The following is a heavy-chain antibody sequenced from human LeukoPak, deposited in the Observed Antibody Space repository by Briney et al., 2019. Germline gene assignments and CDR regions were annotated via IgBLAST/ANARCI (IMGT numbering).Heavy chain of an antibody. Sequence: GASVKVSCKVSGYTLTELSMHWVRQAPGKGLELVGVFDPEDGETIYAQKFQGRVTMTEDTSTDTAYMELSSLRSEDTAVYYCATVIPYYYDSSGYYPLDYWGQGTLVTVSS. V-gene: IGHV1-24*01. CDR1: GYTLTELS. CDR3: ATVIPYYYDSSGYYPLDY. J-gene: IGHJ4*02. D-gene: IGHD3-22*01. CDR2: FDPEDGET.